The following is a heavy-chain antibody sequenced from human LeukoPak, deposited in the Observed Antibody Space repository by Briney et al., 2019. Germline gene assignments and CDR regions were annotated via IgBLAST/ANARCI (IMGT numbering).Heavy chain of an antibody. CDR1: GYIFTGYY. V-gene: IGHV1-2*02. D-gene: IGHD3-22*01. Sequence: ASVKVSCKASGYIFTGYYMLWLRQAPGQGVEWMGWINPNSGGTNYAQKFLGGVTMIRNTAISTAYMELSRLRSDDTAVYYCALMYYYDSSGYYDTDAFDIWGQGTMVTVSS. CDR2: INPNSGGT. J-gene: IGHJ3*02. CDR3: ALMYYYDSSGYYDTDAFDI.